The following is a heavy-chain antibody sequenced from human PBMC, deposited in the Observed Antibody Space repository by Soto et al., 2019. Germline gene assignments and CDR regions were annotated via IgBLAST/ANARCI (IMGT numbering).Heavy chain of an antibody. CDR3: AAGCGVAVAGTKSNGMDV. CDR2: IIPILGIA. J-gene: IGHJ6*02. Sequence: QVQLVQSGAEVKKPGSSVKVSCKASGGTFSSYTISWVRQAPGQGLEWMGRIIPILGIANYAQKFQGRVTITRDMSTSTAYMELSSLRSEDTAVYYCAAGCGVAVAGTKSNGMDVWGQGTTVTVSS. CDR1: GGTFSSYT. D-gene: IGHD6-19*01. V-gene: IGHV1-69*02.